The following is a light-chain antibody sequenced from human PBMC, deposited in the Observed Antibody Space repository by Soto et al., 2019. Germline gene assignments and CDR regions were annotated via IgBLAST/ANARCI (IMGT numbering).Light chain of an antibody. CDR2: AAS. J-gene: IGKJ5*01. CDR1: QTITTI. Sequence: IHITPSPSSPSSSLGDTGPLTCPATQTITTILNWYQHKPGKDPNILIYAASSLQSGVPSRFTGSGSGTDFNLTISSLQTEDFATYECQQRYSTTHTFGQGTRLEIK. V-gene: IGKV1-39*01. CDR3: QQRYSTTHT.